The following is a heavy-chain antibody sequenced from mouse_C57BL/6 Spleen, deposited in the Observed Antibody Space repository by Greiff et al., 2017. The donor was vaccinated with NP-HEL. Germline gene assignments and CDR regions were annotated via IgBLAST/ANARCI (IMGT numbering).Heavy chain of an antibody. CDR1: GYAFSSSW. V-gene: IGHV1-82*01. D-gene: IGHD2-1*01. CDR2: IYPGDGDT. Sequence: QVQLQQSGPELVKPGASVKISCKASGYAFSSSWMNWVKQRPGKGLEWIGRIYPGDGDTNYNGKFKGKATLTADQSSSTAYMQLSSLTSEDSAVYFCATSRALYYGNYRDYWGQGTTLTVSS. CDR3: ATSRALYYGNYRDY. J-gene: IGHJ2*01.